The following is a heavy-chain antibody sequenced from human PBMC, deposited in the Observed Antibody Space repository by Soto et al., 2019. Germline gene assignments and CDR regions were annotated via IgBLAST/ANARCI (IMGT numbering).Heavy chain of an antibody. Sequence: GGSLRLSCAASGFTFSSYGMHWVRQAPGKGLEWVAVISYDGSNKYYADSVKGRFTISRDNSKNTLYLQMNSLRAEDTAVYYCAKECLEMATIDLYYFDYWGQGTLVTVSS. CDR3: AKECLEMATIDLYYFDY. CDR1: GFTFSSYG. CDR2: ISYDGSNK. J-gene: IGHJ4*02. D-gene: IGHD5-12*01. V-gene: IGHV3-30*18.